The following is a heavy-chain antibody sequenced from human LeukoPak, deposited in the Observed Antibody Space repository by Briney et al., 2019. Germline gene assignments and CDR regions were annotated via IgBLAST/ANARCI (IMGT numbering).Heavy chain of an antibody. V-gene: IGHV1-2*06. D-gene: IGHD2-21*02. CDR2: INPYNGDT. CDR1: GYIFTGHY. J-gene: IGHJ6*02. CDR3: ARVVYCGGHCSSRYYYGMDV. Sequence: ASVKVSCKASGYIFTGHYMYWVRQAPGQGLEWMGRINPYNGDTKYAQKFQGRVTMTRDTSITTAYMELNGLRSDDTAVYYCARVVYCGGHCSSRYYYGMDVWGQGTTVTVSS.